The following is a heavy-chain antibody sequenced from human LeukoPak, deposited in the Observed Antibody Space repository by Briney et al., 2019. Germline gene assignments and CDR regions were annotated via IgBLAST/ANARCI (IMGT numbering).Heavy chain of an antibody. Sequence: PSETLSLTCTVSGGSISSSSYYWGWIRQPPGKGLEWIGSIYYSGSTYYNPSLKSRVTISVDTSKNQFSLKLSSVTAADTAVYYWGKHKSCRRAGPGNWVHPWGQGTLVTVSS. D-gene: IGHD2-21*01. CDR2: IYYSGST. V-gene: IGHV4-39*01. CDR1: GGSISSSSYY. CDR3: GKHKSCRRAGPGNWVHP. J-gene: IGHJ5*02.